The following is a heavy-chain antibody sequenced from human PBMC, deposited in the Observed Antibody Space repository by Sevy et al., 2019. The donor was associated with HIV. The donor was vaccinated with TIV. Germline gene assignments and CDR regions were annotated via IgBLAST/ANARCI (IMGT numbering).Heavy chain of an antibody. Sequence: GGSLRLSCKGSGYSFTSYWIGWVRQMPGKGLEWMGIIYPGDSDTKYSPSFQGQVTISADKSISTAYLQWSSLKASDTAMYYCARLPLPRGYSSGRAKEYYYYGMDVWGQGTTVTVSS. D-gene: IGHD5-18*01. V-gene: IGHV5-51*01. J-gene: IGHJ6*02. CDR3: ARLPLPRGYSSGRAKEYYYYGMDV. CDR1: GYSFTSYW. CDR2: IYPGDSDT.